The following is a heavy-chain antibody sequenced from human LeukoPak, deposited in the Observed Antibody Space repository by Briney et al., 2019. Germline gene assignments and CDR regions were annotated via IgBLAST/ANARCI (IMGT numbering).Heavy chain of an antibody. V-gene: IGHV1-8*01. Sequence: ASVKVSCKASGYTFTSYDINWVRQATGQGLEWMGWMNPNSGNTGYAQKFQGRVTMTEDTSTDTAYMELSSLRSEDTAVYYCATVGGSGSYYQPWGQGTLVTVSS. CDR1: GYTFTSYD. CDR3: ATVGGSGSYYQP. D-gene: IGHD3-10*01. CDR2: MNPNSGNT. J-gene: IGHJ4*02.